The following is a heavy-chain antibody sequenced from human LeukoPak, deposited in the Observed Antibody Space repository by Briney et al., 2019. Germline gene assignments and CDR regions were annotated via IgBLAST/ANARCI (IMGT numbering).Heavy chain of an antibody. Sequence: ASVKVSCKASGFTFTSSAMQWVRQARGQRLEWIGWIVVGSGNTNYAQRFQERVTITRDMTTSTAYMELSSLRSEDTAVYYCAADSCSGGSCYYSTDAFDIWGQGTMVTVSS. D-gene: IGHD2-15*01. CDR3: AADSCSGGSCYYSTDAFDI. V-gene: IGHV1-58*02. CDR2: IVVGSGNT. CDR1: GFTFTSSA. J-gene: IGHJ3*02.